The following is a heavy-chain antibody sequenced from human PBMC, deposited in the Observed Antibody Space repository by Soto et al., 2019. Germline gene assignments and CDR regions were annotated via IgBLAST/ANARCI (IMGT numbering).Heavy chain of an antibody. CDR3: ARDLRGGYYYYYYGMDV. CDR2: INSDGSST. Sequence: EVQLVESGEGLVQPGGSLRLSCAASGFTFSSYWMHWVRQAPGKGLVWVSRINSDGSSTSYADSVKGRFTISRDNAKNTLYLQMNSLRAEDTAVYYCARDLRGGYYYYYYGMDVWGQGTTVTVSS. CDR1: GFTFSSYW. V-gene: IGHV3-74*01. D-gene: IGHD3-10*01. J-gene: IGHJ6*02.